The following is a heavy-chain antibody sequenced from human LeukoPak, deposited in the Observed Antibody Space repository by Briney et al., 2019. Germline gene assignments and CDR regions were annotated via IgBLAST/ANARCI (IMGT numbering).Heavy chain of an antibody. CDR1: GGSNSSYY. J-gene: IGHJ6*03. CDR2: IYYSGST. D-gene: IGHD1-1*01. CDR3: ARAVRGTTGKYYYYMDV. Sequence: SETLSLTCTVSGGSNSSYYWSWIRQPPGKGLEWIGYIYYSGSTNYNPSLKSRVAISVDTSKNQFSLKLSSVTAADTAVYYCARAVRGTTGKYYYYMDVWGKGTTVTVSS. V-gene: IGHV4-59*01.